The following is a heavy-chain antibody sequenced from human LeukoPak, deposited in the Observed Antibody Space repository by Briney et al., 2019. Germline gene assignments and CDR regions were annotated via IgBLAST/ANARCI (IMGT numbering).Heavy chain of an antibody. CDR1: GGSVNSGTYY. V-gene: IGHV4-39*07. CDR3: ARKPIVNSAWYYFDY. D-gene: IGHD3-22*01. J-gene: IGHJ4*02. CDR2: IYYSGSA. Sequence: PSETLSLTCTVSGGSVNSGTYYWSWIRQPPGKGLEWIGNIYYSGSAYYKPSLKSRVTMSVDTSKNQFSLKLSSVTAADTAVYYCARKPIVNSAWYYFDYWGQGTLVTVSS.